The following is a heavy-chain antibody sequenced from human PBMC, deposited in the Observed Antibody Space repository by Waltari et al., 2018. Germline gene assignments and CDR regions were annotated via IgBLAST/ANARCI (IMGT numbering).Heavy chain of an antibody. D-gene: IGHD4-17*01. CDR3: AKFRSSTVTAVANY. V-gene: IGHV3-23*01. J-gene: IGHJ4*02. CDR1: GFTFSSYA. Sequence: EVQLLESGGGLTQPGGSLRLSCATSGFTFSSYAMSWVRQAPGKGLVWVSVIDGSGGTTYYADSVKGRFTISRDDSKNTVYLQMNSLRVEDTAVYYCAKFRSSTVTAVANYWGQGTLVIVSS. CDR2: IDGSGGTT.